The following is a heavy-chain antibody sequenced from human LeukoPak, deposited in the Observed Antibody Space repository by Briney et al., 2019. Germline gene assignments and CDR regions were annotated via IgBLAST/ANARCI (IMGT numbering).Heavy chain of an antibody. J-gene: IGHJ3*02. CDR2: IHYSGST. CDR1: GGSISSYY. D-gene: IGHD1-26*01. V-gene: IGHV4-59*01. CDR3: ARVFEVGASIIYAFES. Sequence: PSETLSLTCTVSGGSISSYYWSWIRQPPGKGLEWIGNIHYSGSTNYNPSLKSRVTISVDTSKNQISLKLSSVTAADTAVYYCARVFEVGASIIYAFESWGEGTMGTVSS.